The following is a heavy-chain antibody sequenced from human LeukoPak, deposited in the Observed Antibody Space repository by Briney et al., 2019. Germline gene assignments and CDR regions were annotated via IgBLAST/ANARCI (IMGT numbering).Heavy chain of an antibody. CDR1: GGSISGYY. V-gene: IGHV4-59*08. CDR3: AREYSSSSGRRAFDI. Sequence: SETLSLTCTVSGGSISGYYWSWIRQPPGKGLVWIGYIYYSGSTNYNPSLKSRLTISIDTSENQFSLKLSSVTAADTAVYYCAREYSSSSGRRAFDIWGQGTMVTVSS. J-gene: IGHJ3*02. D-gene: IGHD6-6*01. CDR2: IYYSGST.